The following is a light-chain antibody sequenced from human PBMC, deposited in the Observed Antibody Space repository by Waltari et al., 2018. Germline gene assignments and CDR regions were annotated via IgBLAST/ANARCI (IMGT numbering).Light chain of an antibody. J-gene: IGLJ2*01. CDR2: EDN. CDR1: RDSIASNY. Sequence: SLLTQPHSVSESPGKTVTISCTRTRDSIASNYVQWYQQRPGSAPTTLIFEDNQRPSGVPDRFSGSIDSSSNSASLTISGLKTEDEALYYCQSYDSDEGVVFGGGTKLTVL. V-gene: IGLV6-57*03. CDR3: QSYDSDEGVV.